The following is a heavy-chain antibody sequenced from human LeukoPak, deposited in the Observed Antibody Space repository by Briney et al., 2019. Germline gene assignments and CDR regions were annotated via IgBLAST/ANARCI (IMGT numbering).Heavy chain of an antibody. D-gene: IGHD3-3*01. Sequence: GASVKVSCKTSGYSFTDYYIHWVRQAPGQGLEWMGWINPKSGRTSSARKFQDRVTMTRDPSISTVYMDMAWLTSDDTAIYFCARADFVDAGPYLISPWGQGTLVTVSS. V-gene: IGHV1-2*02. CDR1: GYSFTDYY. CDR3: ARADFVDAGPYLISP. J-gene: IGHJ5*02. CDR2: INPKSGRT.